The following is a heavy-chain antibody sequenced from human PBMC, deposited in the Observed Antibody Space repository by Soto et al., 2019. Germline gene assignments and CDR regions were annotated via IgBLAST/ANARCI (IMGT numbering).Heavy chain of an antibody. CDR2: ISYDGSNT. Sequence: QVQLVESGGGVVQPERSLRLCCAASGFTLSSYSMHWVRQAPGKGLEWVAVISYDGSNTYYADSVKGRFTISRDTSKNMLYLQMNSLSAEDTAVYNCARETRYGSSWAHFDYWGQGTLVTVSP. V-gene: IGHV3-30-3*01. CDR3: ARETRYGSSWAHFDY. CDR1: GFTLSSYS. D-gene: IGHD6-13*01. J-gene: IGHJ4*02.